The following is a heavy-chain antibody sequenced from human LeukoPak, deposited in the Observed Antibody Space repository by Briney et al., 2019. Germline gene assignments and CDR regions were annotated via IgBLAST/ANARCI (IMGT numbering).Heavy chain of an antibody. CDR1: GGSFSGYY. Sequence: SETLSLTCAVYGGSFSGYYWSWIRQPPGKGLGWIGEINHSGSTNYNPSLKSRVTISVDTSKNQFSLKLSSVTAADTAVYYCATQLVPSYYYYYMDVWGKGTTVTVSS. V-gene: IGHV4-34*01. J-gene: IGHJ6*03. D-gene: IGHD5-24*01. CDR3: ATQLVPSYYYYYMDV. CDR2: INHSGST.